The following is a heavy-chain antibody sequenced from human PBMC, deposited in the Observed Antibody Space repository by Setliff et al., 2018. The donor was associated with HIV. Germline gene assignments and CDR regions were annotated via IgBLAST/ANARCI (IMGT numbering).Heavy chain of an antibody. CDR2: INPSGGST. Sequence: ASVKVSCKASGYTFTTYYMHWVRQAPGQGLEWMGIINPSGGSTSYAQKFQGRVTMTTDTSTNTVYMDLRSLRSDDTAVYYCARARSLGITMIVVVPFDYWGQGTLVTVSS. CDR3: ARARSLGITMIVVVPFDY. V-gene: IGHV1-46*01. CDR1: GYTFTTYY. J-gene: IGHJ4*02. D-gene: IGHD3-22*01.